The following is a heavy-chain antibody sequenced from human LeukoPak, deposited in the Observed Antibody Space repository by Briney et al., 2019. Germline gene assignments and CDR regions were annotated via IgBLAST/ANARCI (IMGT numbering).Heavy chain of an antibody. V-gene: IGHV1-69*04. CDR1: GGTFSSYA. J-gene: IGHJ4*02. CDR2: IIPILGIA. Sequence: ASVKVSCKASGGTFSSYAISWVRQAPGQGLEWMGRIIPILGIANYAQKFQGRVTITADKSTSTAYMELSSLRSEDTAVYYCASGPYSSGLLHDYWGQGTLVTVSS. CDR3: ASGPYSSGLLHDY. D-gene: IGHD6-19*01.